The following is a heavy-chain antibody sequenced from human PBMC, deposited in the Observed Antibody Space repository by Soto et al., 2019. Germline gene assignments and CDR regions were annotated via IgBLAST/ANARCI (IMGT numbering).Heavy chain of an antibody. CDR3: ASVSAAHYYYGMDA. Sequence: VQLVESGGGLVQPGGSLRLSCVASEFSFSTYWMHWVRQAPGKGLMWVARIDTTGSTTTYADSVQGRFTISRDNAKNTMYLQMNSVRDEDTAIYFCASVSAAHYYYGMDAWGQGTKVTVS. D-gene: IGHD2-15*01. V-gene: IGHV3-74*01. J-gene: IGHJ6*02. CDR1: EFSFSTYW. CDR2: IDTTGSTT.